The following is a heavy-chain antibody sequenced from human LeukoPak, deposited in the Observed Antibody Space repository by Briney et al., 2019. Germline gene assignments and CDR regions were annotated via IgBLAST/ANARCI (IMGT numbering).Heavy chain of an antibody. D-gene: IGHD6-19*01. CDR3: ARGMIAVAAN. J-gene: IGHJ4*02. CDR1: GGSISSGGYY. Sequence: PSETLSLTCTVSGGSISSGGYYWSWIRQPPGKGLEWIGEINHSGSTNYNPSLKSRVTISVDTSKNQFSLKLSSVTAADTAVYYCARGMIAVAANWGQGTLVTVSS. V-gene: IGHV4-39*07. CDR2: INHSGST.